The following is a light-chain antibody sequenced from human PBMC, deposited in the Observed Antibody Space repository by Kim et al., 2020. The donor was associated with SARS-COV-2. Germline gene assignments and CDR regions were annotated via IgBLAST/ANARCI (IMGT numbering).Light chain of an antibody. CDR3: KQYINSPLT. CDR1: QSVRSH. CDR2: GAS. V-gene: IGKV3-15*01. J-gene: IGKJ4*01. Sequence: EIVMTQSPATLSVSPGERATLSCRSSQSVRSHLAWYKQTPGQVPRLLIYGASTMATGIPARFSGSGSGTDFTLTGSRLRSEDFAVYYCKQYINSPLTFGGGTKVDI.